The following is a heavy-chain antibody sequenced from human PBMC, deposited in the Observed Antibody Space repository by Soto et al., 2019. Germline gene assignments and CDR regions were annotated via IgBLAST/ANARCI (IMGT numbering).Heavy chain of an antibody. CDR2: INPNGGST. CDR1: GYAFTRYD. V-gene: IGHV1-46*01. Sequence: QVQLVQSGAEVKKPGASVKVSCKASGYAFTRYDMHWVRQAPGQGLEWMGIINPNGGSTSYAQKFQRRVTMSRDTSTSIVYMELSSLRSEDTAVYYCARDGIAVAGTDFDYWGQGTLVTVSS. J-gene: IGHJ4*02. CDR3: ARDGIAVAGTDFDY. D-gene: IGHD6-19*01.